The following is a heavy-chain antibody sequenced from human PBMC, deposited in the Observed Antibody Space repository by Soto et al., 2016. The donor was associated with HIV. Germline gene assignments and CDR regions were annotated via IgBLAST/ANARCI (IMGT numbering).Heavy chain of an antibody. V-gene: IGHV3-74*01. CDR3: GRQTYYYDSSGYSFGWFDP. D-gene: IGHD3-22*01. CDR2: INSDGSNT. Sequence: EVQLVESGGGLVQSGGSLRLSCAASGFTFSTYWMHWVRQGPGKGLVWISRINSDGSNTDYADSVKGRFTISRDNAKNTLYLQMNSLRVEDTALYYCGRQTYYYDSSGYSFGWFDPRGPGNPGHRLL. J-gene: IGHJ5*02. CDR1: GFTFSTYW.